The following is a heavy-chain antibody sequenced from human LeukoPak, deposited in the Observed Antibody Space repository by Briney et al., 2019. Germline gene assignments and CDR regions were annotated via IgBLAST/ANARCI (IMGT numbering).Heavy chain of an antibody. J-gene: IGHJ4*02. D-gene: IGHD2-15*01. V-gene: IGHV1-2*02. CDR3: ARSSYCSGGSCYGRLSDY. CDR1: GYTFTGYY. Sequence: GASVKVSCKASGYTFTGYYMHWVRQAPGQGLEWMGWINPNSGGTNYAQKFQGRVTTTRDTSISTAYMELSRLRSDDTAVYYCARSSYCSGGSCYGRLSDYWGQGTLVTVSS. CDR2: INPNSGGT.